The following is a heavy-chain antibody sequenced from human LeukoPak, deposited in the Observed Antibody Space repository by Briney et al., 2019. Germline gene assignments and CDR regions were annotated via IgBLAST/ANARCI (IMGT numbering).Heavy chain of an antibody. V-gene: IGHV1-2*06. J-gene: IGHJ5*02. CDR2: INPNSGGT. Sequence: GASVKVSCKASGYIFTDYYMHWVRQAPGQELGWMGRINPNSGGTNYAQKFQGRVTMTRDTSISTAYMELSRLRSDDTAVYYCARAGYSSGWFPDPWGQGTLVTVSS. CDR3: ARAGYSSGWFPDP. D-gene: IGHD6-19*01. CDR1: GYIFTDYY.